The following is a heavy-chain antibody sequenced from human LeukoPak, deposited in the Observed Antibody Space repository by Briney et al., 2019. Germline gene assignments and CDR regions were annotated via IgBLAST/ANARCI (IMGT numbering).Heavy chain of an antibody. Sequence: PGGSLRLSCAASGFTFSSYAMSWVRQAPGKGLEWVSAISGSGGSTYCADSVKGRFTISRDNSKNTLYLQMNSLRAEDTAVYYCAKGEGYQLLKSYFDYWGQGTLVTVSS. CDR2: ISGSGGST. J-gene: IGHJ4*02. V-gene: IGHV3-23*01. CDR1: GFTFSSYA. D-gene: IGHD2-2*01. CDR3: AKGEGYQLLKSYFDY.